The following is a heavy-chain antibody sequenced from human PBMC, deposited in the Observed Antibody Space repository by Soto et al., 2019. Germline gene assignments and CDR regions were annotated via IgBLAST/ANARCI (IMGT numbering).Heavy chain of an antibody. CDR1: GGSFSGYY. V-gene: IGHV4-34*01. D-gene: IGHD5-18*01. Sequence: SETLSLTCAVYGGSFSGYYWSWIRQPPGKGLEWIGEINHSGSTNYNPSLKSRVTISVDTSKNQFSLKLSPVTAADTAVYYCARSQFSGYSYGQFAYYYYYMDVWGKGTTVTVSS. CDR2: INHSGST. J-gene: IGHJ6*03. CDR3: ARSQFSGYSYGQFAYYYYYMDV.